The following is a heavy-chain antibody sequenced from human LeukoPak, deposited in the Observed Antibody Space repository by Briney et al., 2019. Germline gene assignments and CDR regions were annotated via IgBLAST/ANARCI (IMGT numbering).Heavy chain of an antibody. V-gene: IGHV1-69*04. Sequence: SVKVSCKASGGTFSSYAISWVRQAPGQGLEWMGRIIPILGLANYAQKFQGRVTITADKSTSTAYMELSSLRSEDTAVYYCARNGYSSGWYTGYNWFDPWGQGTLVTVSS. CDR3: ARNGYSSGWYTGYNWFDP. CDR2: IIPILGLA. CDR1: GGTFSSYA. J-gene: IGHJ5*02. D-gene: IGHD6-19*01.